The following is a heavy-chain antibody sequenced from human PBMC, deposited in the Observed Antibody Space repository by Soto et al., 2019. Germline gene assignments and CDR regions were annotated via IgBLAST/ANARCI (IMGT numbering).Heavy chain of an antibody. Sequence: VKGSCKASGGTLSSYAISWVRQAPGQGLEWMGGIIPIFGTANYAQKFQGRVTITADESTSTAYMELSSLRSEDTAVYYCARPDAYYYGSMSLSHHYPYGIHFSCQAPTVTLS. D-gene: IGHD3-10*01. CDR2: IIPIFGTA. V-gene: IGHV1-69*13. J-gene: IGHJ6*02. CDR3: ARPDAYYYGSMSLSHHYPYGIHF. CDR1: GGTLSSYA.